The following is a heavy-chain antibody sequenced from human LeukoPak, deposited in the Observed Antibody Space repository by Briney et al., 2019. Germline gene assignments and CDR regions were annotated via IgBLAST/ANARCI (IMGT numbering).Heavy chain of an antibody. J-gene: IGHJ4*02. V-gene: IGHV3-7*01. D-gene: IGHD5-18*01. CDR3: AVDTARGWGY. CDR2: IKQDGSDK. CDR1: GFTFSTYS. Sequence: GGSLRLSCAASGFTFSTYSMNWVRQAPGKGLEWVANIKQDGSDKYYVDSVKGRFTISKDNAKNSLYLQMNSLRVEDTAVYYCAVDTARGWGYWGQGTLVTVSS.